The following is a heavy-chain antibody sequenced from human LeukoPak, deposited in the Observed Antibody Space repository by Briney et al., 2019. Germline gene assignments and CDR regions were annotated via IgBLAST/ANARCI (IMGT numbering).Heavy chain of an antibody. V-gene: IGHV1-2*02. CDR1: GYTFTGYY. CDR3: ARVGGEDIVVVPAANFDY. CDR2: INPNSGGT. D-gene: IGHD2-2*01. J-gene: IGHJ4*02. Sequence: ASVKVSCKASGYTFTGYYMHWLRQAPGQRLEWMGWINPNSGGTNYAQKFQGRVTMTRDTSISTAYMELSRLRSDDTAVYYCARVGGEDIVVVPAANFDYWGQGTLVTVSS.